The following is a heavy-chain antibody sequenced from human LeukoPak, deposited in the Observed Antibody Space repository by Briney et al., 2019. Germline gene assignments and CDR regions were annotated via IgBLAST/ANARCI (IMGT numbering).Heavy chain of an antibody. CDR1: GFTFSSYA. V-gene: IGHV3-30*04. D-gene: IGHD3-10*01. CDR2: ISYDGSNK. CDR3: ARAGGGFDY. Sequence: AGGSLRLSCAASGFTFSSYAMHWVRQAPGKGLEWVAVISYDGSNKYYADSVKGRFTISRDNSKNTLYLQMNSLRAEDTAVYYCARAGGGFDYWGQGNLVTVSS. J-gene: IGHJ4*02.